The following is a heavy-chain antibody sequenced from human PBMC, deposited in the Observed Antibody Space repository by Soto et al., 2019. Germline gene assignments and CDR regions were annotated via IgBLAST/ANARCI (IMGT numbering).Heavy chain of an antibody. D-gene: IGHD5-12*01. V-gene: IGHV1-18*01. CDR3: ARGEHVRMATFRRHY. J-gene: IGHJ4*02. CDR2: ISAYNGNT. CDR1: GYTFTSYG. Sequence: QVQLVQSGAEVKKPGASVKVSCKASGYTFTSYGISWVRQAPGQGLEWMGWISAYNGNTNYAQKLQGRVTMTTDTSTRTADMELGSLSSDATAVYYCARGEHVRMATFRRHYCGQGTLVTVSS.